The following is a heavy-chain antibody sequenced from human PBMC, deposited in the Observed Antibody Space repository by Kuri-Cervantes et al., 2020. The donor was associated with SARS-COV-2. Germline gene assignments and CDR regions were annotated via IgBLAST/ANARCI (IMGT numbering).Heavy chain of an antibody. CDR3: ARYRIQLWGDYYSYYGMDV. D-gene: IGHD5-18*01. CDR1: GFTFSSYA. Sequence: GESLKISCAASGFTFSSYAMSWVRQAPGKGLEWVSAISGSGGSNYYADSVKGRFTISRDNSKNTLYLQMNSMIAEDTAVFYCARYRIQLWGDYYSYYGMDVWGQGTTVTVSS. CDR2: ISGSGGSN. J-gene: IGHJ6*02. V-gene: IGHV3-23*01.